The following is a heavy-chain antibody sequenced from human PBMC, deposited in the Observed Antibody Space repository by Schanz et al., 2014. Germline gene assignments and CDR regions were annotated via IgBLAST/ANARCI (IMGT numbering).Heavy chain of an antibody. CDR2: MYINSGST. CDR3: AKGLGTRSNNFDY. Sequence: EVQLVESGGGLIQPGGSLRLSCAVSGFTVNTNYMSWVRQAPGKGLEWISSMYINSGSTQYADSVKGRFTISRDNSKNTLYLQINSLRTEDTAVFYCAKGLGTRSNNFDYWGQGTLVTVSS. D-gene: IGHD6-13*01. CDR1: GFTVNTNY. J-gene: IGHJ4*02. V-gene: IGHV3-66*03.